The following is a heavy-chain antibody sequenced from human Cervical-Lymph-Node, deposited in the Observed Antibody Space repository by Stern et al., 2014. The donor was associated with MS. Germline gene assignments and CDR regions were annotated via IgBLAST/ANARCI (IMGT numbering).Heavy chain of an antibody. Sequence: QLVQSGAEVKKPGSSVKVSCKASGGTLTSYAISWVRQAPGQGLEWTGGIIPIFGTAHYAQRFQGRVTITADESTSTVYMDLSSLRSEDTATYYCATVGDHYDSRGYYYGHWGQGTQVTVSS. CDR2: IIPIFGTA. J-gene: IGHJ4*02. D-gene: IGHD3-22*01. CDR3: ATVGDHYDSRGYYYGH. V-gene: IGHV1-69*01. CDR1: GGTLTSYA.